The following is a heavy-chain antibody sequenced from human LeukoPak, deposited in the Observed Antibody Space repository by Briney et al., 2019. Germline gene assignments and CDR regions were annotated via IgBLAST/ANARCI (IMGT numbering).Heavy chain of an antibody. CDR1: GYTFTSYG. Sequence: GASVKVSCKASGYTFTSYGISWVRQAPGQGLEWMGWISAYNGNTNYAQKLQGRVTMTTDTSTSTAYMELRSLRSDDTAVYYCAREEDTAMVTDWFDPWGQGTLVTVSS. CDR3: AREEDTAMVTDWFDP. J-gene: IGHJ5*02. V-gene: IGHV1-18*01. D-gene: IGHD5-18*01. CDR2: ISAYNGNT.